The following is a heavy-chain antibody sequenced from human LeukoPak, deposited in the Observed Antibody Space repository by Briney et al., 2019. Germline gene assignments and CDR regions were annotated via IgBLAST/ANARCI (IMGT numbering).Heavy chain of an antibody. CDR2: MNPNSGNT. CDR3: ARAPTRYCSSTNCPNWFDP. V-gene: IGHV1-8*03. Sequence: ASVKVSCKASGYTFTSYDISWVRQATGQGLEWMGWMNPNSGNTGYAQKFQGRVTITRNTSISTAYMELSSLRSEDTAVYYCARAPTRYCSSTNCPNWFDPWGQGTLVTVSS. CDR1: GYTFTSYD. J-gene: IGHJ5*02. D-gene: IGHD2-2*01.